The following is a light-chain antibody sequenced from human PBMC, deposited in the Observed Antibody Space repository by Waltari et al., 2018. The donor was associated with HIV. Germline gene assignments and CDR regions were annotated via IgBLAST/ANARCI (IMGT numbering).Light chain of an antibody. CDR3: SSYTSSSLYV. CDR2: EVS. CDR1: SSDVGGYNY. V-gene: IGLV2-14*01. J-gene: IGLJ1*01. Sequence: HSALTQPASVSGSPGHSITLSCTGTSSDVGGYNYVSWYQQHPGKAPKLMIYEVSNRPSGVSNRFSGSKAGNTASLTISGLQAEDEADYYCSSYTSSSLYVFGTGTKVTVL.